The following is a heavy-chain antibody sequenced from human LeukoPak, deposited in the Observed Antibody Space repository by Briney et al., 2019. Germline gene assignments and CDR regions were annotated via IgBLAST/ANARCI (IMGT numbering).Heavy chain of an antibody. CDR2: IYYSGST. CDR3: ARDLAAAGTKGFDY. D-gene: IGHD6-13*01. J-gene: IGHJ4*02. Sequence: PSETLSLTCTVSGGSISSGGYYWSWIRQHPGKGLEWIGYIYYSGSTYYNPSLKSRVTISVDTSKNQFSLKLSSVTAADTAVYYCARDLAAAGTKGFDYWGQGTLVTVSS. CDR1: GGSISSGGYY. V-gene: IGHV4-31*03.